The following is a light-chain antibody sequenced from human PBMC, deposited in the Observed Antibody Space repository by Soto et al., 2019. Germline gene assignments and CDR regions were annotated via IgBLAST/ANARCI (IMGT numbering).Light chain of an antibody. V-gene: IGLV2-14*01. J-gene: IGLJ2*01. CDR2: AVS. Sequence: QSALTQPASVSGSPGQSITISCTGTSSDVGGYNYVSWYQQHPGKAPKLMIYAVSNRPSGVSNRFSGSKSGNTASLTISGLQAEDEADYYCSSYTSSSTSVVFGGGTPLTVL. CDR3: SSYTSSSTSVV. CDR1: SSDVGGYNY.